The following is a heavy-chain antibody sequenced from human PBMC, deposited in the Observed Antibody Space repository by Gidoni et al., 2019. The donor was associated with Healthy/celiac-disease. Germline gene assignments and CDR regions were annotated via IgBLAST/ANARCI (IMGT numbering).Heavy chain of an antibody. CDR1: GFTFSSYG. D-gene: IGHD3-9*01. CDR3: ASEPNYDILTGYYNDY. J-gene: IGHJ4*02. CDR2: IWYDGSNK. Sequence: QVQLVASGGGVVQPGRSLRLSCAASGFTFSSYGMHVVRQAPGKGREWVAVIWYDGSNKYYTDSVKGRFTISRDNSKNTLYLQMNSLRAEDTAVYYCASEPNYDILTGYYNDYWGQGTLVTVSS. V-gene: IGHV3-33*01.